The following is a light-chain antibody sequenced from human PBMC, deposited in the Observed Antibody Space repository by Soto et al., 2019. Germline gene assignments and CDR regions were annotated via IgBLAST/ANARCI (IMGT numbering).Light chain of an antibody. Sequence: DVQMTQNPSSLSAFVGDRVTITCRASQGIAPYLAWFQQKPGKVPKLLIYATSTLQSGVPSRFSGSGSGTDFTLTISSLQPEDVGTYYCQKYNSAPLTFGGGTKVDIK. V-gene: IGKV1-27*01. CDR2: ATS. CDR1: QGIAPY. J-gene: IGKJ4*01. CDR3: QKYNSAPLT.